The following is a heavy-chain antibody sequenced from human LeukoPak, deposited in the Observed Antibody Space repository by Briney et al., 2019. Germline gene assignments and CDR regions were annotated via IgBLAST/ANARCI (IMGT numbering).Heavy chain of an antibody. D-gene: IGHD2-2*01. V-gene: IGHV4-31*03. J-gene: IGHJ6*02. CDR3: ARDPSCSSTSCYYYGMDV. CDR1: GGSISSGGYY. Sequence: SETLSLTCTVSGGSISSGGYYWSWIRQHQGKGLEWIGYIYYSGSTYYNPSLKSRVTILVDTSKNQFSLKLSSVTAADTAVYYCARDPSCSSTSCYYYGMDVWGQGTTVTVSS. CDR2: IYYSGST.